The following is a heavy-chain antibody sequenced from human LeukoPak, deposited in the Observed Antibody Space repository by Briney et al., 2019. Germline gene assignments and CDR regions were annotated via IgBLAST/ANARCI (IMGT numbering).Heavy chain of an antibody. D-gene: IGHD2-2*01. J-gene: IGHJ5*02. V-gene: IGHV3-21*04. CDR1: GFTFSSYN. CDR2: ITSTGTYI. CDR3: ATRGYCSGTSCYAPQP. Sequence: PGGSLRLSCAASGFTFSSYNMNWVRQAPGKGLEWVSSITSTGTYIYYADSVKGRFTISRDDAKNSLYLQMNSLRAEDTAVYYCATRGYCSGTSCYAPQPWGQGTLVTVSS.